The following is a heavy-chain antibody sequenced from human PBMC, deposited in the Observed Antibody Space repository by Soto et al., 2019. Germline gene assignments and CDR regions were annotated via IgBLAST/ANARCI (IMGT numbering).Heavy chain of an antibody. Sequence: QVQLVESGGGVVQPGRSLRLSCAASGFNFNNYGMHWVRQAPGKGLEWVAVIWNDGNGYYYANSVKGRFTISRDNSKNTLYLQMSGLGAEDTAVYYCARRQISPPTRGAASARGGMDVWGQGTTVTVSS. V-gene: IGHV3-33*01. CDR3: ARRQISPPTRGAASARGGMDV. D-gene: IGHD6-13*01. CDR2: IWNDGNGY. CDR1: GFNFNNYG. J-gene: IGHJ6*02.